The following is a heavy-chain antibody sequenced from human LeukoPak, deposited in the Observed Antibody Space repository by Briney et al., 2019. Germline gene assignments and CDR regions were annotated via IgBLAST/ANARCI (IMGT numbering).Heavy chain of an antibody. V-gene: IGHV3-11*04. Sequence: PGGSLRLSCAASGFTFSDYYMSWIRQAPGKGLEWVSYISSSGSTIYYADSVKGRFTISRYNAKNSLYLQMDSLTPEDTAVYYCASWGAHGPFDYWGQGTLVTVSS. J-gene: IGHJ4*02. CDR3: ASWGAHGPFDY. CDR2: ISSSGSTI. D-gene: IGHD3-16*01. CDR1: GFTFSDYY.